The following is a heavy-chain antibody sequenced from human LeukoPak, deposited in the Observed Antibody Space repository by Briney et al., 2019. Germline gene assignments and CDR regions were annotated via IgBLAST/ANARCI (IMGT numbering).Heavy chain of an antibody. D-gene: IGHD4-17*01. CDR2: IYYSGST. CDR3: ARQPLGDYPFDY. J-gene: IGHJ4*02. CDR1: GGSISSSSYY. Sequence: SETLSLTCTASGGSISSSSYYWCWIRQPPGKGLEWIGSIYYSGSTYYNPSLKSRVTISVDTSKNQFSLKLSSVTAADTAVYYCARQPLGDYPFDYWGQGTLDTVSS. V-gene: IGHV4-39*01.